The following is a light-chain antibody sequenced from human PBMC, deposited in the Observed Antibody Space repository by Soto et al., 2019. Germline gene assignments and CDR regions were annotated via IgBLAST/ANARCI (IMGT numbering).Light chain of an antibody. J-gene: IGLJ2*01. CDR1: SSDVGSYNY. CDR3: SSYTSSTYVV. Sequence: QSALTQPASVSGSPGQSITISCTGTSSDVGSYNYVSWYQQHPDKAPILMIHDVSNRPSGVSNRFSGSKSGNTASLTISGLQAEDEADYYCSSYTSSTYVVFGGGTKVTVL. V-gene: IGLV2-14*03. CDR2: DVS.